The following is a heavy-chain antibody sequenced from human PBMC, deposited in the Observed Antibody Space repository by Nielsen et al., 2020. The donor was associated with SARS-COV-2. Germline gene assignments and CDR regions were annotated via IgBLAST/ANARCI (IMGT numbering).Heavy chain of an antibody. V-gene: IGHV3-33*08. Sequence: GESLKISCAASGFTFSSYGMHWVRQAPGKGLEWVAVIWYAGSNKYYADSVRGRFTISRDTSKNTLYLQMNSLRAEDTAVYYCARYDYGGNFGEDYGLDVWGQGTTVTVSS. CDR2: IWYAGSNK. CDR3: ARYDYGGNFGEDYGLDV. J-gene: IGHJ6*02. D-gene: IGHD4-23*01. CDR1: GFTFSSYG.